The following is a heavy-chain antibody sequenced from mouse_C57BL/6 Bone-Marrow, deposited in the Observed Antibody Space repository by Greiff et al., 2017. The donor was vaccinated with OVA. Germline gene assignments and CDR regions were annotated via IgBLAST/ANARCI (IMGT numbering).Heavy chain of an antibody. V-gene: IGHV5-12*01. D-gene: IGHD1-1*01. J-gene: IGHJ4*01. CDR3: ARHYYYYAMDY. CDR1: GFTFSDYY. CDR2: ISNGGGST. Sequence: EVHLVESGGGLVQPGGSLKLSCAASGFTFSDYYMYWVRQTPEKRLEWVAYISNGGGSTYYPDTVKGRFTISRDNAKNTLYLQMSRLKSEDTAMYYCARHYYYYAMDYWGQGTSVTVSS.